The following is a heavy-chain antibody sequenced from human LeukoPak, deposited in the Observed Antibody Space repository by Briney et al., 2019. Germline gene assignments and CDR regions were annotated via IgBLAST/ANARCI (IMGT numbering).Heavy chain of an antibody. J-gene: IGHJ6*03. D-gene: IGHD6-6*01. CDR2: INHSGST. Sequence: SETLSLTCAVYGGSFRGYYWSWIRQPPGKGLEWIGEINHSGSTNYNPSLKSRVTISVDTSKNQFSLKLSSVTAADTAVYYCARGQLVRGSYYYYYYMDVWGKGTTVTVSS. V-gene: IGHV4-34*01. CDR1: GGSFRGYY. CDR3: ARGQLVRGSYYYYYYMDV.